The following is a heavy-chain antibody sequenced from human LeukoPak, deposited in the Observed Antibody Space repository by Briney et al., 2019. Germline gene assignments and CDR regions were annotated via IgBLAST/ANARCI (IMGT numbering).Heavy chain of an antibody. CDR3: AKGYWGDYYDY. CDR2: ISYDGSNK. J-gene: IGHJ4*02. V-gene: IGHV3-30*18. CDR1: GFTFSSYG. Sequence: GSSLRLSCAASGFTFSSYGMHWVRQAPGKGLEWVAFISYDGSNKYYADSVKGRFTISRDNSKNTLYLKMNSLRVEDTAVYYCAKGYWGDYYDYWGQGTLVTVSS. D-gene: IGHD2-21*01.